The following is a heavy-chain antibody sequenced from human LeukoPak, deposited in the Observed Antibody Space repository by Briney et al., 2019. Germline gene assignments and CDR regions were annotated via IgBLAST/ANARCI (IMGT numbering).Heavy chain of an antibody. Sequence: VASVKVSCKASGGTFSSYAISCVRQAPGQGLEWMGRIIPILGIANYAQKFQGRVTITADKSTSTAYMELSSLRSEDTAVYYCARDPLGYCSGGSCYHDAFDIWGQGTMVTVSS. V-gene: IGHV1-69*04. CDR3: ARDPLGYCSGGSCYHDAFDI. CDR2: IIPILGIA. J-gene: IGHJ3*02. D-gene: IGHD2-15*01. CDR1: GGTFSSYA.